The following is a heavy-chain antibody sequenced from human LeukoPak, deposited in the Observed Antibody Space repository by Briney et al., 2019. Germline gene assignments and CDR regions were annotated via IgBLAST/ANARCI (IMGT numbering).Heavy chain of an antibody. CDR1: DESLSGYY. J-gene: IGHJ4*02. D-gene: IGHD3-22*01. V-gene: IGHV3-23*01. CDR2: LSGRGRDT. CDR3: AIPGSAYYPAPFDF. Sequence: ETLSLTCAVYDESLSGYYWSWIRQPPGKGLEWLSALSGRGRDTYYADSVKGRFTISRDESKNTLYLQMNSLRAEDTAVYYCAIPGSAYYPAPFDFWGQGTLVTVSS.